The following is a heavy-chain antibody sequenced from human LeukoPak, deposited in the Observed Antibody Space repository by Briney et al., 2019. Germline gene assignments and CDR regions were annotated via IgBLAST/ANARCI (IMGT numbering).Heavy chain of an antibody. V-gene: IGHV4-39*07. CDR1: GGSISSSSYY. D-gene: IGHD3-10*01. CDR2: IYYSGST. Sequence: SETLSLTCTVSGGSISSSSYYWGWIRQPPGKGLEWIGSIYYSGSTYYNPSLKSRVTISVDTSKNQFSLKLSSVTAADTAVYYCARDALSVVRGWGQGTLVTVSS. J-gene: IGHJ4*02. CDR3: ARDALSVVRG.